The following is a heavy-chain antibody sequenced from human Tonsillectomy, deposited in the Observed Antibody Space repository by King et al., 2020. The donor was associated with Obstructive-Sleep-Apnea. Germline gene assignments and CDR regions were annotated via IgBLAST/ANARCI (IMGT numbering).Heavy chain of an antibody. D-gene: IGHD2-2*01. J-gene: IGHJ4*02. CDR3: ARGGRGAAANFDY. Sequence: VQLQESGPGLVKPSETLSLTCTVSGGSISSYYWSWIRQPPGKGLEWIGYIYYSGSTNYNPSPKSRFTISVDTSKNQFSLKLSSVTAADTAVYYCARGGRGAAANFDYWGQGTLVTVSS. CDR2: IYYSGST. CDR1: GGSISSYY. V-gene: IGHV4-59*01.